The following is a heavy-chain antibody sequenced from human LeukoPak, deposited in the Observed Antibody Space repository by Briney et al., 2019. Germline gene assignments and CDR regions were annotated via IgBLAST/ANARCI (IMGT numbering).Heavy chain of an antibody. CDR1: GFTFSSSW. D-gene: IGHD1-26*01. Sequence: GGSLRLSCAASGFTFSSSWMSWVRQAPGKGLEWVSYISSGSSSTNYADSVKGRFTISRDNAKNSLYLQMNSLRAEDTAVYYCARESRATGYNLFDDWGQGTLVTVSS. V-gene: IGHV3-48*04. J-gene: IGHJ4*02. CDR2: ISSGSSST. CDR3: ARESRATGYNLFDD.